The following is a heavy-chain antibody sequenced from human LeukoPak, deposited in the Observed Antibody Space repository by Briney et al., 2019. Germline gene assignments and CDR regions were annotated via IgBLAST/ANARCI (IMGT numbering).Heavy chain of an antibody. V-gene: IGHV3-23*01. Sequence: GGSLRLSCAASGFTFSSYAMSWVRQAPGKGLEWVSAISGSGGSTYYADSAKGRFTISRDNSKNTLYLQMNSLRAEDTAVYYCAKEEQQLVYYYYGMDVWGQGTTVTVSS. D-gene: IGHD6-13*01. CDR3: AKEEQQLVYYYYGMDV. J-gene: IGHJ6*02. CDR2: ISGSGGST. CDR1: GFTFSSYA.